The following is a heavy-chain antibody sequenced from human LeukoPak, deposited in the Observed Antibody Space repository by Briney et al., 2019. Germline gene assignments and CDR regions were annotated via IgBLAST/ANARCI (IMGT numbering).Heavy chain of an antibody. J-gene: IGHJ4*02. CDR1: AGSISSGGYY. V-gene: IGHV4-31*03. D-gene: IGHD3-22*01. CDR3: ARNQYYYDSSGYYEFDY. CDR2: IYYSGST. Sequence: PSETLSLTCTVSAGSISSGGYYWSWIRQHPGKGLEWIGYIYYSGSTYYNPSLKSRVTISVDTSKNQFSLKLSSVTAADTAVYYCARNQYYYDSSGYYEFDYWGQGTLVTVSS.